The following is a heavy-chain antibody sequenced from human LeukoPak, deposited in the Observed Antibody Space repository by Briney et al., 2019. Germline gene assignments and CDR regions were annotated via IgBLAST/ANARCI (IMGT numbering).Heavy chain of an antibody. CDR2: ISSSSSTI. CDR3: ARAGEDNWFDP. J-gene: IGHJ5*02. Sequence: GGSLRLSCAASGFTFSSYSMNWVRQAPGKGLEWVSYISSSSSTIYYADSVKGRFTISRDNAKNSLYLQMNSLRAEDTAVYYCARAGEDNWFDPWGQGTLVTVSS. CDR1: GFTFSSYS. V-gene: IGHV3-48*01.